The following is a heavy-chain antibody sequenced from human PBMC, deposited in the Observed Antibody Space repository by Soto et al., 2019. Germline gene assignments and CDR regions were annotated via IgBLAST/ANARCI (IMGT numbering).Heavy chain of an antibody. CDR2: INPSGGST. CDR1: GYTFTSYY. V-gene: IGHV1-46*01. Sequence: ASVKVSCKASGYTFTSYYMHWVRQAPGQGLEWMGIINPSGGSTSYAQKFQGRATISVDKSNNQFSLRLRSVTAADTALYYCATLPPRTVVALLPIPTWGQGILVTVSS. D-gene: IGHD2-21*01. J-gene: IGHJ5*02. CDR3: ATLPPRTVVALLPIPT.